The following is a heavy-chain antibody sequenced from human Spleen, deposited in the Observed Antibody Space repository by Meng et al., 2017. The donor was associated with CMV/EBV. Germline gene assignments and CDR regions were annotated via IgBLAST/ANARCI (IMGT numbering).Heavy chain of an antibody. D-gene: IGHD6-19*01. J-gene: IGHJ2*01. V-gene: IGHV1-2*02. CDR1: GYTFTGYY. Sequence: ASVKVSCKASGYTFTGYYMHWVRQAPGQGLEWMGWINPNSGGTNYAQKFQGRVTMTRDTSISTAYMELSRLRSDDTAVYYCARVEYSSGLDPYWYFDLWGRGTLVTVSS. CDR3: ARVEYSSGLDPYWYFDL. CDR2: INPNSGGT.